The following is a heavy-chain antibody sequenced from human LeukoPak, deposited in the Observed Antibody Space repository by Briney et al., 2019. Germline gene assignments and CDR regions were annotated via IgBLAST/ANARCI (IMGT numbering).Heavy chain of an antibody. CDR2: ISWNSGSI. CDR1: GFTFDDSA. Sequence: GGSLRLSCAASGFTFDDSAMHWVRQAPGKGLEWVSGISWNSGSIGYTDSVKGRFTISRDNAKNSLYLQMNSLRAEDTALYYCAKGPAWRGYSYGRNWFDPWGQGTLVTVSS. J-gene: IGHJ5*02. V-gene: IGHV3-9*01. D-gene: IGHD5-18*01. CDR3: AKGPAWRGYSYGRNWFDP.